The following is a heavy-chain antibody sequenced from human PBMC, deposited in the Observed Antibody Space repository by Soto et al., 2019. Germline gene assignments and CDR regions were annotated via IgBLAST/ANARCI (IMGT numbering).Heavy chain of an antibody. CDR1: GFTFSNAW. V-gene: IGHV3-15*01. Sequence: GGSLRLSCAASGFTFSNAWMSWVRQAPGKGLEWVGRIKSKTDGGTTDYAAPVKGRFTISRDDSKNTLYLQMNSLKTEDTAVYYCTTVDSGSYSITDYWGQGTLVTVSS. CDR3: TTVDSGSYSITDY. J-gene: IGHJ4*02. D-gene: IGHD1-26*01. CDR2: IKSKTDGGTT.